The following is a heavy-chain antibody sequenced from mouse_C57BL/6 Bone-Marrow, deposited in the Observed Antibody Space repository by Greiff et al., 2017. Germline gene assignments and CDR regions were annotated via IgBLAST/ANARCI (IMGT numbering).Heavy chain of an antibody. Sequence: QVQLQQPGAELVMPGASVKLSCKASGYTFTSYWMYWVKQRPGQGLEWIGEIDPSDSYTNYNQKFKGKSTLTVDKSSSTAYMQLSSLTSEDSAVYYCARWYYGSSYGFAYWGQGTLVTVSA. CDR1: GYTFTSYW. J-gene: IGHJ3*01. D-gene: IGHD1-1*01. CDR3: ARWYYGSSYGFAY. V-gene: IGHV1-69*01. CDR2: IDPSDSYT.